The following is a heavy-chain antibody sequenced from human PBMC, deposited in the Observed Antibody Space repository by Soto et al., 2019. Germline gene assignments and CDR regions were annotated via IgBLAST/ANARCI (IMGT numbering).Heavy chain of an antibody. CDR3: ARESTRTTAPDY. CDR2: IITYNGNT. J-gene: IGHJ4*02. CDR1: GYTYTCYG. V-gene: IGHV1-18*01. D-gene: IGHD4-17*01. Sequence: ASVKVSCQASGYTYTCYGIIWVRQAPGQGLEWMGCIITYNGNTNYAQKLQGRVTMTTDTSTSTAYMELSSLRYEDTAVYYCARESTRTTAPDYWGQGTLVNVS.